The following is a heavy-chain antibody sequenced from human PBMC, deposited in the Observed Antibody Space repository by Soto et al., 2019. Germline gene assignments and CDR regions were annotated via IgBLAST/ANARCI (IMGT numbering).Heavy chain of an antibody. Sequence: WGSLRLCCAASRFTVTSYAMTWVRKTPGKGLEWVSANSATGDSTYYADSVKGRFTISRDNSKNTLYLQMNSLRAEDTAVYYCAKSGGSMKNYFDYWGLGTLVTVST. V-gene: IGHV3-23*01. CDR1: RFTVTSYA. CDR3: AKSGGSMKNYFDY. CDR2: NSATGDST. D-gene: IGHD3-16*01. J-gene: IGHJ4*02.